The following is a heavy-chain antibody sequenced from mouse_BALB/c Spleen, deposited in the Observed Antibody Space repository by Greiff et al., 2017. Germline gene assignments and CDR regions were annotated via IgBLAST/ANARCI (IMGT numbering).Heavy chain of an antibody. Sequence: VMLVESGPGLVAPSQSLSITCTVSGFSLTSYGVHWVRQPPGKGLEWLGVIWAGGSTNYNSALMSRLSICKDNSKSQVFLKMNSLQTDDTAMYYCARESYDYDGYWYFDVWGAGTTVTVSS. CDR1: GFSLTSYG. CDR2: IWAGGST. V-gene: IGHV2-9*02. D-gene: IGHD2-4*01. CDR3: ARESYDYDGYWYFDV. J-gene: IGHJ1*01.